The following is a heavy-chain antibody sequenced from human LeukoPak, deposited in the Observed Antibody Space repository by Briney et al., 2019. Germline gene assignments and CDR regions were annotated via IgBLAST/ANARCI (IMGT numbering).Heavy chain of an antibody. CDR1: GGTFSSYA. J-gene: IGHJ4*02. D-gene: IGHD1-26*01. CDR2: IIPIFGTA. CDR3: ARSGSYSAVGDY. Sequence: GASVKVSYKASGGTFSSYAISWVRQAPGQGLEWMGGIIPIFGTANYAQKFQGRVTITADESTSTAYMELSSLRSEDTAVYYCARSGSYSAVGDYWGQGTLVTVSS. V-gene: IGHV1-69*01.